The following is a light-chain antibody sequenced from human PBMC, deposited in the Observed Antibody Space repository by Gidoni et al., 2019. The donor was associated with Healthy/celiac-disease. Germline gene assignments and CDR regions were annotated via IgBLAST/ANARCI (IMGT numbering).Light chain of an antibody. V-gene: IGKV1-39*01. CDR1: QSISSY. CDR2: AAS. J-gene: IGKJ3*01. CDR3: QQSYSTPFT. Sequence: DLQMTQSPSSLSASVGDRVTITCRASQSISSYLNWYQQKPGKAPKLLILAASSLQSGVPSRFSGRGSGTDFTITISRLQPEDFATYYWQQSYSTPFTFGPGTKVDIK.